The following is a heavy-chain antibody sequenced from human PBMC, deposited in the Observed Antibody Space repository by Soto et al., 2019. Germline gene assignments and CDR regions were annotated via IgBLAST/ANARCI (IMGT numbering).Heavy chain of an antibody. V-gene: IGHV3-23*01. CDR3: AKFLAATSRKGTYGMDV. CDR1: GLTSSDSA. Sequence: EVQLLESGGGLVQPGGSLRLSCAASGLTSSDSAMSWVRQAPGKGLEWVSAISGAGGSTYYADSVKGRFTISRDNFKNMMYLQMHSLRVEDTAVYYCAKFLAATSRKGTYGMDVWGQGTRVIVS. D-gene: IGHD2-15*01. J-gene: IGHJ6*01. CDR2: ISGAGGST.